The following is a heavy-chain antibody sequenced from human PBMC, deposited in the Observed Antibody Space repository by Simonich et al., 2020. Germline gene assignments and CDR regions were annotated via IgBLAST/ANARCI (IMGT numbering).Heavy chain of an antibody. V-gene: IGHV5-51*01. CDR1: GYSFTSYW. Sequence: EVQLVQSGAEVKKPGESLKISCKGSGYSFTSYWVGWVRQMPGKGLEWMGVTYPGDAETRYSPSFQGQVTISADKSISTAYLQWSSLKASDTAMYYCVRCPVAIFGVVNWYFDLWGRGTLVTVSS. CDR2: TYPGDAET. J-gene: IGHJ2*01. D-gene: IGHD3-3*01. CDR3: VRCPVAIFGVVNWYFDL.